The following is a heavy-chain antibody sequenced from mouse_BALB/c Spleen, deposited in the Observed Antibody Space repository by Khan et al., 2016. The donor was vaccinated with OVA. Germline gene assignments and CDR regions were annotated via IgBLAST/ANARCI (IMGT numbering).Heavy chain of an antibody. CDR1: GYTFTSYF. V-gene: IGHV1S81*02. Sequence: QVQLQQSGAELVKPGASVKLSCKASGYTFTSYFMYWVKQRPGQGLEWIGGINPTNGGTNFNEKFKTKATLTVDKSSSTAYMQLSSLTSEDSAVYYGTRMGGNYYGGKAWLAYWGQGTLVTVSA. CDR2: INPTNGGT. J-gene: IGHJ3*01. D-gene: IGHD1-1*01. CDR3: TRMGGNYYGGKAWLAY.